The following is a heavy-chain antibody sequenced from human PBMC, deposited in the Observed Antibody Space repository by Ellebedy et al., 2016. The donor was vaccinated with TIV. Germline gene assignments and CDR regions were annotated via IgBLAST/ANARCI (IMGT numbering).Heavy chain of an antibody. CDR1: GFTFSSYA. Sequence: GESLKISXAASGFTFSSYAMSWVRQAPGKGLEWVSAISGSGGSTYYADSVKGRFTISRDNSKNTLYLQMNSLRAEDTAVYYCAKDNRPNSYYYYGMDVWGQGTTVTVSS. J-gene: IGHJ6*02. V-gene: IGHV3-23*01. D-gene: IGHD2/OR15-2a*01. CDR3: AKDNRPNSYYYYGMDV. CDR2: ISGSGGST.